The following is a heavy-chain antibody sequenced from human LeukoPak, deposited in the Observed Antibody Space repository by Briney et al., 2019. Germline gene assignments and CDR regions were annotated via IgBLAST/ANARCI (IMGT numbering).Heavy chain of an antibody. CDR1: GCTFSSYG. J-gene: IGHJ4*02. CDR2: IRYDGSNK. D-gene: IGHD5-18*01. V-gene: IGHV3-30*02. CDR3: AKSRPVGYSYGPFDY. Sequence: PGGSLRVSCAESGCTFSSYGMHWVRQAPGKGLEWVAFIRYDGSNKYYADSVKGRFTISRDNSKNTLYLQMNSLRAEDTAVYYCAKSRPVGYSYGPFDYWGQGTLVTVSS.